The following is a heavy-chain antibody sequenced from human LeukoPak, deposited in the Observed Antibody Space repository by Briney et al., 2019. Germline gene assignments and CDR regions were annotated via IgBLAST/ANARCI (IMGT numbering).Heavy chain of an antibody. Sequence: GGSLRLSCAASGFTFSSYSMNWVRQAPGKGLEWVSSISSSSSYIYYADSVKGRFTISRDNAKNSLYLQMNSLRAEDTAVYYCARDGSGWPIDHWGQGTLVTVSS. CDR1: GFTFSSYS. CDR2: ISSSSSYI. J-gene: IGHJ4*02. V-gene: IGHV3-21*01. CDR3: ARDGSGWPIDH. D-gene: IGHD6-19*01.